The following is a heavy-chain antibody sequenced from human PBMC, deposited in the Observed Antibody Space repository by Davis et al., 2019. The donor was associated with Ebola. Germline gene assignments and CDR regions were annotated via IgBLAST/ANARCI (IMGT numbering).Heavy chain of an antibody. Sequence: PGGSLRLSCAASGFTFRNYWMHWVRHAPGKGLVWVSRIKNDGSSITYADSVKGRFTISRDNAKNTVFLQMNSLRAEDTAVYYCTRVGYGDSRRWLDSWGQGTLVTVSS. CDR3: TRVGYGDSRRWLDS. CDR2: IKNDGSSI. V-gene: IGHV3-74*03. J-gene: IGHJ5*01. CDR1: GFTFRNYW. D-gene: IGHD4-17*01.